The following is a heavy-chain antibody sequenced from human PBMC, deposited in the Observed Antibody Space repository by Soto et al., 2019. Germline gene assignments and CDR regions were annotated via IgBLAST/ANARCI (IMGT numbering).Heavy chain of an antibody. Sequence: VKVSCTASGGTFSSYAISWVRQAPGQGLEWMGGIIPIFGTANYAQKFQGRVTITADESTSTAYMELSSLRSEDTAVYYCARVRVVTDYYGMDVWGQGTTVTVSS. CDR3: ARVRVVTDYYGMDV. V-gene: IGHV1-69*01. CDR2: IIPIFGTA. CDR1: GGTFSSYA. D-gene: IGHD2-21*02. J-gene: IGHJ6*02.